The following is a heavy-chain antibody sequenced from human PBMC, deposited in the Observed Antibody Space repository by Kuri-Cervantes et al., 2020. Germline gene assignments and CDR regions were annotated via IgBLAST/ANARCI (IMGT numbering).Heavy chain of an antibody. D-gene: IGHD3-22*01. Sequence: ASVKVSCKASGYTFTSYAMHWVRQAPGQRLEWMGWSNAGNGNTKYSQEFQGRVTITRDTSASTAYMELSSLRSEDTAVYYCARGRRPPKIYMIVVVILDYWGQGTLVTVSS. V-gene: IGHV1-3*01. CDR2: SNAGNGNT. J-gene: IGHJ4*02. CDR1: GYTFTSYA. CDR3: ARGRRPPKIYMIVVVILDY.